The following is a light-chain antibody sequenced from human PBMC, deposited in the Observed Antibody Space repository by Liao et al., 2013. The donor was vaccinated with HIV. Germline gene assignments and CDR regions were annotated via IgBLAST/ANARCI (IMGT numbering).Light chain of an antibody. Sequence: SYLLTQPPSVSVAPGQTARITCGGDNIGSKSVHWYQQKPGQAPVVVIYYDSDRPSGIPERFSASNSGNTATLTISGTQAMDEADYYCQAWDSSTGEYVFGTGTKVTV. CDR3: QAWDSSTGEYV. J-gene: IGLJ1*01. CDR2: YDS. V-gene: IGLV3-21*01. CDR1: NIGSKS.